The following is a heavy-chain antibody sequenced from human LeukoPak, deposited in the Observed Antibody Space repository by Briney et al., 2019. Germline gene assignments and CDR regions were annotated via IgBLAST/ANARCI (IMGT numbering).Heavy chain of an antibody. Sequence: GGSLRLSCAASGFTFSSYGMHWVRQAPGKGLEWVAVIWYDGSNKYYADSVKGRFTISRDNSKNTLYLQMNSLRAEDTAVYYCAKDLCSSTSCLASTYYMDVWGKGTTVTVSS. CDR2: IWYDGSNK. J-gene: IGHJ6*03. CDR1: GFTFSSYG. D-gene: IGHD2-2*01. CDR3: AKDLCSSTSCLASTYYMDV. V-gene: IGHV3-33*06.